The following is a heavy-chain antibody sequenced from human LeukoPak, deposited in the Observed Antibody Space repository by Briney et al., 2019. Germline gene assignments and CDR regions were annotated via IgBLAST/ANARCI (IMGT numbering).Heavy chain of an antibody. CDR2: INHSGST. Sequence: SETLSLTCAVYGGSFSGYYWSWIRQPPGKGLEWIGEINHSGSTNYNPSLKSRVTISVDTSKNQFSPKLSSVTAADTAVYYCAVHSGYDYVFDYWGQGTLVTVSS. V-gene: IGHV4-34*01. J-gene: IGHJ4*02. CDR1: GGSFSGYY. CDR3: AVHSGYDYVFDY. D-gene: IGHD5-12*01.